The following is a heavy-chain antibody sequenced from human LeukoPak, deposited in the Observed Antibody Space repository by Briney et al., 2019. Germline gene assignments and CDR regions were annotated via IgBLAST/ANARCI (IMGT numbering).Heavy chain of an antibody. CDR3: ARGSTYYDSSGQVPFDY. Sequence: GGSLRLSCAASGFTISSYSMNWVRQAPGKGLEWISYIDSDTYGNTIYYPHTVKGRFTISRDNVKNSLYLQMDSLRDEDTAVYYCARGSTYYDSSGQVPFDYWGQGTLVTVSS. J-gene: IGHJ4*02. V-gene: IGHV3-48*02. CDR2: IDSDTYGNTI. D-gene: IGHD3-22*01. CDR1: GFTISSYS.